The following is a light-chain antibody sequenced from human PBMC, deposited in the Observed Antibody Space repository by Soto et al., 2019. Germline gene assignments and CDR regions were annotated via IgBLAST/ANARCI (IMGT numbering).Light chain of an antibody. V-gene: IGKV3-15*01. Sequence: ERVMTQSAATLSVSQGERATLSCRASQSVSSNLAWYQQKPGQAPRLLIYGASTRATGIPARFSGSGSGTEFTLTISSLQSEDFAVYYCQQYNNWPRMFGQGTKV. CDR1: QSVSSN. CDR2: GAS. CDR3: QQYNNWPRM. J-gene: IGKJ1*01.